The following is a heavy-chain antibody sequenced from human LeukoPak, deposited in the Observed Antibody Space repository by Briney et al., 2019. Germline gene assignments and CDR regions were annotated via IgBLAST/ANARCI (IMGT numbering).Heavy chain of an antibody. CDR2: ISYDGSNK. CDR1: GFTFSSYA. CDR3: ARDVIDYYYYYMDV. D-gene: IGHD2/OR15-2a*01. Sequence: GGSLRLSCAASGFTFSSYAMHWVRQAPGKGLEWVAVISYDGSNKYYADSVKGRFTISRDNSKNTLYLQMNSLRAEDTAVYYCARDVIDYYYYYMDVWGKGTTVTVSS. J-gene: IGHJ6*03. V-gene: IGHV3-30*04.